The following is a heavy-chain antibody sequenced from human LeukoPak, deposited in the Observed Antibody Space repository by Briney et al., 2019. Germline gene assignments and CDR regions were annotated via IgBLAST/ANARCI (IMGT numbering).Heavy chain of an antibody. J-gene: IGHJ4*02. CDR2: ITWNGG. D-gene: IGHD3-10*01. V-gene: IGHV3-20*04. CDR3: ARDGDGSGIGHGLFDY. Sequence: GGSLRLSCTASGFTFGDYTMSWFRQAPGKGLEWVSGITWNGGADSVKGRFTISRDNAKNSLYLQMNSLRAEDTALYYCARDGDGSGIGHGLFDYWGQGTLVTVSS. CDR1: GFTFGDYT.